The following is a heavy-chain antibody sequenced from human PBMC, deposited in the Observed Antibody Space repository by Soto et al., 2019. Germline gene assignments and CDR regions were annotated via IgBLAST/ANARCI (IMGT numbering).Heavy chain of an antibody. CDR3: ARVSGSYYYGMDV. V-gene: IGHV4-4*02. Sequence: QVQLQESGPGLVKPSGTLSLTCAVSGGSISSSNWWSWVRQPPGKGLEWIGEIYHSGSTNYNPSLKSRVTISVAKSKNQFSLKLGSVTAADTAVYYCARVSGSYYYGMDVWGQGTTVTVSS. D-gene: IGHD1-26*01. CDR2: IYHSGST. J-gene: IGHJ6*02. CDR1: GGSISSSNW.